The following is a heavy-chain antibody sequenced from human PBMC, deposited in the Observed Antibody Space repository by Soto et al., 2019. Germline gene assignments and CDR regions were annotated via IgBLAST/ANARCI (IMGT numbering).Heavy chain of an antibody. CDR2: IIPILGIA. Sequence: QVQLVQSGAEVKKPGSSVKVSCKASGGTFSSYTISWVRQAPGQGLEWMGRIIPILGIANYAQKFQGRVTITADKSTSTAYMELSSLRSEDTAVYYCARDSSTDYYDSISNYWGQGTLVTVSS. CDR1: GGTFSSYT. CDR3: ARDSSTDYYDSISNY. D-gene: IGHD3-22*01. J-gene: IGHJ4*02. V-gene: IGHV1-69*08.